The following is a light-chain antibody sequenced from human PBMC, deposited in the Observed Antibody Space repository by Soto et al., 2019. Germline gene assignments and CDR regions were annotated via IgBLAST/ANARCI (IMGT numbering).Light chain of an antibody. J-gene: IGKJ1*01. CDR2: RTS. CDR1: QSVSSTY. Sequence: EIVLTQSPGTLSLSPGERATLSCRASQSVSSTYLAWHQQKPGQAPRLLIYRTSSRATGIPDRFSGSGSGTEFTLTISSLQSEDFAVYFCEQYSIWWTFGQGTKVDIK. V-gene: IGKV3-20*01. CDR3: EQYSIWWT.